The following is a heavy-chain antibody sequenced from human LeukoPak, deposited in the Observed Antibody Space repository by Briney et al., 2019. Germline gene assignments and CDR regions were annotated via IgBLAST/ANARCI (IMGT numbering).Heavy chain of an antibody. CDR1: GYTFTSYY. CDR3: ANSNYYDSSGYFNWFDP. J-gene: IGHJ5*02. V-gene: IGHV1-46*01. CDR2: INPSGGST. D-gene: IGHD3-22*01. Sequence: ASVKVSCKASGYTFTSYYMHWVRQAPGQGLEWMGIINPSGGSTSYAQKFQGRVTMTRDMSTSTVYMEPSSLRSEDTAVYYCANSNYYDSSGYFNWFDPWGQGTLVTVSS.